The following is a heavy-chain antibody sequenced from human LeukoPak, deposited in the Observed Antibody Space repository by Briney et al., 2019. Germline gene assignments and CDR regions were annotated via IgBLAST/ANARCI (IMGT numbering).Heavy chain of an antibody. CDR3: AKDSVRGDRQYYYYGMDV. V-gene: IGHV3-23*01. D-gene: IGHD3-10*01. Sequence: GGSLRLACAASGFTSGSYAMSWVRQAAGEGLEWVSAISGSGGSTYYADSVKGRFTISRDNSKNTLYLQMNSLRAEDTAVYYCAKDSVRGDRQYYYYGMDVWGQGTTVTVSS. CDR1: GFTSGSYA. CDR2: ISGSGGST. J-gene: IGHJ6*02.